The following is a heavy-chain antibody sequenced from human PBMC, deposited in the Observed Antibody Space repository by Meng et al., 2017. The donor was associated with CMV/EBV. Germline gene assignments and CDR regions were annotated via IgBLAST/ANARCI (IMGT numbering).Heavy chain of an antibody. V-gene: IGHV3-21*01. CDR1: GFTFSSYS. Sequence: GGSLRLSCAASGFTFSSYSMNWVRQAPGKGLELVSSISSSSSYIYYADSVKGRFTISRDNAKNSLYLQMNSLRAEDTAVYYCARLYLPLGFDYWGQGTLVTVSS. CDR2: ISSSSSYI. J-gene: IGHJ4*02. CDR3: ARLYLPLGFDY. D-gene: IGHD2-2*02.